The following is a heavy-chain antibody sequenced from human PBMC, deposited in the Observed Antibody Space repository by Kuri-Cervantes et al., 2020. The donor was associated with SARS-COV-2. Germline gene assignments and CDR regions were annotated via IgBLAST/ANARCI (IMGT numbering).Heavy chain of an antibody. CDR1: VFSFGTSA. CDR2: ISGSGGST. D-gene: IGHD3-22*01. J-gene: IGHJ4*02. V-gene: IGHV3-23*01. CDR3: AKDPGERYYYDTEPYYFDY. Sequence: GGSLRLSCAASVFSFGTSAMSWVRQAPGKGLEWVSAISGSGGSTYYADSVKGRFTISRDNSKNTLYLQMNSLRAEDTAVYYCAKDPGERYYYDTEPYYFDYWGQGTLVTVSS.